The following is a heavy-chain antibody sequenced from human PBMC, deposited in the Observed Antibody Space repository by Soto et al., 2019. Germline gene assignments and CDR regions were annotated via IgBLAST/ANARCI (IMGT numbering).Heavy chain of an antibody. Sequence: QVQLVQSGAEVKKPGSSVKVDCKASGGTFSTYTITWVRHAPGQGLEWMGRIIPIIGIINYAQKFQGRVTITADKFTGTAYMELTRLRSDDTAVYYCAGDPDSHYNDSHASSYPWGQGTLVTVSS. CDR1: GGTFSTYT. CDR2: IIPIIGII. V-gene: IGHV1-69*08. J-gene: IGHJ5*02. CDR3: AGDPDSHYNDSHASSYP. D-gene: IGHD3-22*01.